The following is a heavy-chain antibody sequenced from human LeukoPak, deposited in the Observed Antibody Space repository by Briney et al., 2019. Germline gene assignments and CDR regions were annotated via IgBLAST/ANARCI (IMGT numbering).Heavy chain of an antibody. Sequence: ASVKVSCKASGYTFTSYGISWVRQAPGQGLEWMGWISAYNGNTNYAQKLQGRVTMTTDTSTSTAYMELRSLRSDDTAVYYCARDGIGGYCSGGSCYPPDYWGQGTLVTVSS. CDR2: ISAYNGNT. CDR3: ARDGIGGYCSGGSCYPPDY. J-gene: IGHJ4*02. CDR1: GYTFTSYG. V-gene: IGHV1-18*01. D-gene: IGHD2-15*01.